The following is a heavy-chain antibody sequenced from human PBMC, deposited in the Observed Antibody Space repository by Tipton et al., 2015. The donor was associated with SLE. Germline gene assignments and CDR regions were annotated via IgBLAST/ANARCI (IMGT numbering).Heavy chain of an antibody. J-gene: IGHJ3*02. D-gene: IGHD3-22*01. CDR1: GFTFDDYA. CDR2: ISWNSDSI. CDR3: AKDMGYYDSSGPGAFDI. V-gene: IGHV3-9*01. Sequence: SLRLSCAASGFTFDDYAMHWVRQAPGKGLEWVSGISWNSDSIGYADSVKGRFTISRDNAKNSLYLQMNSLRTEDTALYYCAKDMGYYDSSGPGAFDIWGQGTMVTVSS.